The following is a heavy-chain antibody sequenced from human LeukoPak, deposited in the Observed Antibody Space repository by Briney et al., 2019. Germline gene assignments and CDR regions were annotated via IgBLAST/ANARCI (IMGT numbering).Heavy chain of an antibody. J-gene: IGHJ4*02. CDR1: GASISSYY. CDR2: IYYSGST. V-gene: IGHV4-59*01. CDR3: ARVRGYYDSSGYDY. Sequence: SETLSLTCTVSGASISSYYWSWIRQPPGKGLEWIGYIYYSGSTNYNPALKSRVTISEDTSKNQISLKLSSVTAADTAVYYCARVRGYYDSSGYDYWGQGTLVTVFS. D-gene: IGHD3-22*01.